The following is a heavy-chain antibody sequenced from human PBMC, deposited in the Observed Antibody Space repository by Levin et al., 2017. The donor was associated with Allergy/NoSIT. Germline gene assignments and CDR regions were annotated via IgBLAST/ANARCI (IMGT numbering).Heavy chain of an antibody. CDR1: GFTFSNRA. V-gene: IGHV3-23*01. CDR2: ITGDGEDT. D-gene: IGHD3-3*01. Sequence: PGGSLRLSCAASGFTFSNRAMTWVRQAAGKGLEWVSGITGDGEDTHYADSVKGRFTISRDNSKNTLSLQKNSLRAAATAIYFCAKVNTIFGVGRLDYWGRGTLVTVS. J-gene: IGHJ4*02. CDR3: AKVNTIFGVGRLDY.